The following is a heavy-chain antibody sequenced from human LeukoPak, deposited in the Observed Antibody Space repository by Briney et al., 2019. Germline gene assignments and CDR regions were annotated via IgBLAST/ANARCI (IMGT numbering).Heavy chain of an antibody. CDR2: ISAYNGNT. J-gene: IGHJ3*02. D-gene: IGHD2-2*02. Sequence: GASVKVSCKASGYTFTSYGISWVRQAPGQGLEWMGWISAYNGNTNYAQKLQGRVTMTTDTSTSTAYMELRSLRSDDTAVYYCARDHPYCSSTSCYTAFDIWGQGTMVTVSS. CDR1: GYTFTSYG. V-gene: IGHV1-18*01. CDR3: ARDHPYCSSTSCYTAFDI.